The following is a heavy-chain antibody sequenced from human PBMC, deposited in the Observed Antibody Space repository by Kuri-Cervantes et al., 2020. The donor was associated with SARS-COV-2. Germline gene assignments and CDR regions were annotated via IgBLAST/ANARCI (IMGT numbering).Heavy chain of an antibody. V-gene: IGHV5-51*01. CDR1: GYTFTSYW. Sequence: GESLKISCEGSGYTFTSYWIAWVRQMPGRGLEWMGIIDPRDSDTKYSPSFEGQVTLSVDKSTNTAYLQWSFLKPSDSAIYYCARLEVLVTAIPFDSWGQGTLVTVSS. D-gene: IGHD2-21*02. CDR3: ARLEVLVTAIPFDS. J-gene: IGHJ4*02. CDR2: IDPRDSDT.